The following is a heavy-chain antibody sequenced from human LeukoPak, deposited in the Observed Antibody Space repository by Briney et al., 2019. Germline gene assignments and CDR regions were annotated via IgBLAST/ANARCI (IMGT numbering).Heavy chain of an antibody. J-gene: IGHJ4*01. Sequence: SETLSLTCSVSGGSIRSYYWSWIRQPAGKKLDWIGRIPSSGNTDYNPSLKSRLTMSVDTSKNQFSLKLNSVTAADTAVYYCAREGRSSTPGYWGQGTLVTVSS. CDR1: GGSIRSYY. V-gene: IGHV4-4*07. CDR2: IPSSGNT. CDR3: AREGRSSTPGY. D-gene: IGHD2-15*01.